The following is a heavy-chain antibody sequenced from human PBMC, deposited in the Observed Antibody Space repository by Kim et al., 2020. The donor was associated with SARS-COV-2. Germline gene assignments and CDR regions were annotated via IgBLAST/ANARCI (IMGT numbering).Heavy chain of an antibody. CDR2: ITTSSSVI. J-gene: IGHJ4*02. D-gene: IGHD1-7*01. V-gene: IGHV3-48*02. CDR3: ARELGTSPGGGH. Sequence: GGSLRLSCAASGFALSTYHMDWVRQAPGKGLEWISFITTSSSVIKYADSVQGRFAISRDNAKNALYLQMDRLRDEDTAVYFCARELGTSPGGGHWGQGTL. CDR1: GFALSTYH.